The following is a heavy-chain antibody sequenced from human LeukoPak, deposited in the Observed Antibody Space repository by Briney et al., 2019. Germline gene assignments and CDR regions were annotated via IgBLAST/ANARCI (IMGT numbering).Heavy chain of an antibody. Sequence: PSQTLSLTCTVSGGSISSGGYYWSWIRQPPGKGLEWIGYIYHSGSTYYNPSLKSRVTISVDSSKKQFSLKLSSVTAADTAVYYCASGKEGYCSSTSCYVDWFDPWGQGTLVTVSS. D-gene: IGHD2-2*01. J-gene: IGHJ5*02. CDR3: ASGKEGYCSSTSCYVDWFDP. CDR1: GGSISSGGYY. CDR2: IYHSGST. V-gene: IGHV4-30-2*01.